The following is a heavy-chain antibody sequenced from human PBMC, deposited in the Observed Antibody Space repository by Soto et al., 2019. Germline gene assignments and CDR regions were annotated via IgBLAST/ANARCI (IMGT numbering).Heavy chain of an antibody. CDR3: AKSATVPAAIDY. CDR1: GDTFINYG. J-gene: IGHJ4*02. CDR2: ISPYNDDT. D-gene: IGHD2-2*02. Sequence: ASVKVSCKTSGDTFINYGISWVRQAPGQGPEWMGWISPYNDDTKYAQKFQGRVTITRDTSASTAYMELSSLRSEDTAVYYCAKSATVPAAIDYWGQGTLVTVSS. V-gene: IGHV1-18*01.